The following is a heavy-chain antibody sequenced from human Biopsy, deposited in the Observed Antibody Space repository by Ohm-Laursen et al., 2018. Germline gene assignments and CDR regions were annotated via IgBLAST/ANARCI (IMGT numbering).Heavy chain of an antibody. CDR2: MYYSGST. D-gene: IGHD3-9*01. V-gene: IGHV4-31*03. CDR1: GGSISSGGYY. Sequence: SQTLSFTCTLSGGSISSGGYYWGWIRQHPGKGLEWIGHMYYSGSTYYNPSLKSRITISVDTSKNQFSLKLSSVTAADTAVYYCTGLVTGFIDPWGQGTLVTVSS. J-gene: IGHJ5*02. CDR3: TGLVTGFIDP.